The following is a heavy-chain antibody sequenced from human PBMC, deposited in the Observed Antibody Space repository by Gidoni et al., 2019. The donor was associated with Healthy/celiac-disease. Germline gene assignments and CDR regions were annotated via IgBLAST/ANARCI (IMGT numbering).Heavy chain of an antibody. D-gene: IGHD3-3*01. CDR3: ARVNAYYDFWSGYSDFDY. Sequence: QVQLVQSGAEVKKPGASVKVSCKASGYTFTSYGISWVRQAPGQGLEWMGWISAYNGNTNYAQKLQGRVTKTTDTSTSTAYMELRSLRSDDTAVYYCARVNAYYDFWSGYSDFDYWGQGTLVTVSS. CDR1: GYTFTSYG. CDR2: ISAYNGNT. J-gene: IGHJ4*02. V-gene: IGHV1-18*01.